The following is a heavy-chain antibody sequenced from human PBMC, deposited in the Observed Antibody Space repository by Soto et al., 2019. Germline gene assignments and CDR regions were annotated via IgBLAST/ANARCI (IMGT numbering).Heavy chain of an antibody. V-gene: IGHV4-59*08. Sequence: SETLSLTCTVSGGSISTYYWSWFRQPPGKGLEWIGYISNTGTTDYYPSLKSRVTMSLDTSKNQFYLILISLTAADTAVYYCARHVYSDSGHLFDSWGRGTLVTVSS. CDR1: GGSISTYY. CDR2: ISNTGTT. CDR3: ARHVYSDSGHLFDS. J-gene: IGHJ5*01. D-gene: IGHD4-17*01.